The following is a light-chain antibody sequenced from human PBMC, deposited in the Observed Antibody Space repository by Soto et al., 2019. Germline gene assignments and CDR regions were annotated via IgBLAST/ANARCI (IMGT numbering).Light chain of an antibody. CDR1: QSVRSN. CDR3: QQYDGWPGT. V-gene: IGKV3-15*01. J-gene: IGKJ1*01. CDR2: GAS. Sequence: EILMTQSPATLSVSPGERATLSCRASQSVRSNLAWYQQTPGQTSRLLIYGASTRATGIPARFSGSGSGTEFTLTISSLPSEDFEIYYCQQYDGWPGTFGHGTKVDIK.